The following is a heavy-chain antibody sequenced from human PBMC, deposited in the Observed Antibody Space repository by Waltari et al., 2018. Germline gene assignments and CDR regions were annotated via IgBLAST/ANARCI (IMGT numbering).Heavy chain of an antibody. CDR3: AREGGNFNWMDP. CDR2: IWHDGSKT. Sequence: VQLLESGGGLVQPGGSLRLSCVASGFNFGTPGMHWVRQAPGKGLEWVAVIWHDGSKTYYADSVKGRFTISRDDSKNMFYLQMNSLRVEDTAMYYCAREGGNFNWMDPWGQGTLVTVS. J-gene: IGHJ5*02. D-gene: IGHD4-4*01. V-gene: IGHV3-33*08. CDR1: GFNFGTPG.